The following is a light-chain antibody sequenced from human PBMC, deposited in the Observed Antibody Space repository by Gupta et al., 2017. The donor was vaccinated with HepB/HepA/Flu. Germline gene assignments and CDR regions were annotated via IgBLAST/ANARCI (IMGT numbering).Light chain of an antibody. J-gene: IGLJ1*01. Sequence: QYALTQPASVSGSLGQSITISCPGTNRDVGGHNYVSWYQHHPGQVPKLIIYDVNDRPSGISNRFSGSKSGNTASLTISGLQAEDEADYYCSSYIYSNTLSYIFGTGTKVSVL. V-gene: IGLV2-14*03. CDR2: DVN. CDR1: NRDVGGHNY. CDR3: SSYIYSNTLSYI.